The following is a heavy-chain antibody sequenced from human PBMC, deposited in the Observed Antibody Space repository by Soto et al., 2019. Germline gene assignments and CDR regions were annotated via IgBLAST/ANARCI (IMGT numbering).Heavy chain of an antibody. J-gene: IGHJ4*02. CDR2: TDSSSNHI. V-gene: IGHV3-11*03. CDR3: TRGNYGLDY. CDR1: GFIFSDYY. D-gene: IGHD3-16*01. Sequence: QVRLLESGGGLVKPGGSLRLSCAASGFIFSDYYMAWVRQAPGKGLEWVSYTDSSSNHINYADSVRGRFTVSRDNAKNSLFLQMNSLRAEDTAVYYCTRGNYGLDYWGQGALVTVSS.